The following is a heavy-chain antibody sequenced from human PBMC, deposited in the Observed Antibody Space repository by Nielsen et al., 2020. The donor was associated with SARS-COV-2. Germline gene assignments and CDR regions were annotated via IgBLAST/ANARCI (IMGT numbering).Heavy chain of an antibody. D-gene: IGHD1-26*01. V-gene: IGHV3-9*01. CDR2: ISWNSGSI. CDR3: AREWGY. J-gene: IGHJ4*02. Sequence: GGSLRLSCAASGFTFDDYAMHWVRQAPGKGLEWVSGISWNSGSIGYVDSVKGRFTISRDNAKNSLYLQMNSLRAEDTAVYYCAREWGYWGLGTLVTVSS. CDR1: GFTFDDYA.